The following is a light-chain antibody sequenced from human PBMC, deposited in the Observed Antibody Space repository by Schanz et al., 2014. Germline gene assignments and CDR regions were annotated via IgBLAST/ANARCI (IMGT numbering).Light chain of an antibody. CDR2: DVI. Sequence: QSALTQPASLSGSPGQSITISCTGTSSDVGGYNYVSWYQQHPGKAPKLMIYDVIKRPSGVPDRFSGSKSGNTASLTISGLQAEDEADYYCSAYAGSSTHVLFGGGTKLTVL. CDR1: SSDVGGYNY. CDR3: SAYAGSSTHVL. J-gene: IGLJ2*01. V-gene: IGLV2-14*01.